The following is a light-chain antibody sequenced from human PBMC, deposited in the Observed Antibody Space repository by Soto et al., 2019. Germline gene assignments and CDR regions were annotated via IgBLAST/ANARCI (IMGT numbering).Light chain of an antibody. CDR1: QGISSY. Sequence: AIRMTQSPSSLSASTGDRVTITCRASQGISSYLAWYQQKPGKAPKLLIYAASTLQSGVPSRFSGSGSGTDFTLTISCLQSEDFANYYCQQYYNYPRTFGQGTKVEIK. J-gene: IGKJ1*01. CDR3: QQYYNYPRT. V-gene: IGKV1-8*01. CDR2: AAS.